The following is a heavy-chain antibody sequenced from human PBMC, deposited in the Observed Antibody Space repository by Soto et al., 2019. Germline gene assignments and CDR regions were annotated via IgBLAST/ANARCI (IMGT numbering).Heavy chain of an antibody. Sequence: QVQLQESGPGLVKPSETLSLTCTVSGGSISSYYWSWIRQPAGKGLEWIGRIYSSGSTKYNPSLKCRVTMSVDTSKNQFSLKLSSVTAADTAVYYCARALEMATIGWYFDLWGRGTLVTVSS. CDR1: GGSISSYY. D-gene: IGHD5-12*01. CDR2: IYSSGST. V-gene: IGHV4-4*07. CDR3: ARALEMATIGWYFDL. J-gene: IGHJ2*01.